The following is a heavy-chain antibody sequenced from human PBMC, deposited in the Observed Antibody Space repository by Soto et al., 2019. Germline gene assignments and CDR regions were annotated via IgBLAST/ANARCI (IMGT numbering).Heavy chain of an antibody. Sequence: KSSETLSLTCTVSGGSISSGGYYWSWIRQHPGKGLEWIGYIYYGGSTYYNPSLKSRVTISVDTSKNQFSLKLSSVTAADTAVYYCARARSVYYDFWSGYSYFDYWGQGTLVTVSS. CDR1: GGSISSGGYY. V-gene: IGHV4-31*03. CDR2: IYYGGST. J-gene: IGHJ4*02. CDR3: ARARSVYYDFWSGYSYFDY. D-gene: IGHD3-3*01.